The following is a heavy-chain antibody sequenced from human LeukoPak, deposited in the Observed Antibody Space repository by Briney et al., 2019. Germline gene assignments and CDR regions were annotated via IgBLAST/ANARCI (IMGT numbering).Heavy chain of an antibody. Sequence: GSLRLSCAVSGSTFSSYAMSWVRQTPGQGLEWVSSISGSGDDTRYTDVVKGRFTISRDTSKNTMYLQMNSLRGEDSAVYYCAKSQGGEVYYYYGMDVWGQGTTVTVSS. D-gene: IGHD2-21*01. CDR1: GSTFSSYA. V-gene: IGHV3-23*01. J-gene: IGHJ6*02. CDR3: AKSQGGEVYYYYGMDV. CDR2: ISGSGDDT.